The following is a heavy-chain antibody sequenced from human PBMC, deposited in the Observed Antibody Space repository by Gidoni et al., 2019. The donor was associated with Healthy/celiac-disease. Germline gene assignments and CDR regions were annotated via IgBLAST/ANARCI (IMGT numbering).Heavy chain of an antibody. CDR3: AKSGATFGGVIGSSDAFDI. CDR2: GGST. J-gene: IGHJ3*02. Sequence: GGSTYYADSVKGRFTISRDNSKNTLYLQMNSLRAEDTAVYYCAKSGATFGGVIGSSDAFDIWGQGTMVTVSS. D-gene: IGHD3-16*02. V-gene: IGHV3-23*01.